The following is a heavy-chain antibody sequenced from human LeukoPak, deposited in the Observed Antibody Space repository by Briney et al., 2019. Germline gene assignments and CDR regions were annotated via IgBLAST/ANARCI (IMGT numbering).Heavy chain of an antibody. CDR3: TRTGSGSYSAYNWFDP. V-gene: IGHV1-2*02. D-gene: IGHD1-26*01. CDR1: GYTFTGYY. CDR2: INPKSGGT. J-gene: IGHJ5*02. Sequence: ASVKVSCKASGYTFTGYYMHWVRQAPGQGLEWMGWINPKSGGTHYAHKFQGRVTMTRDTSINTAYIELSSLRSDDTAVYYCTRTGSGSYSAYNWFDPWGQGTLVTVSS.